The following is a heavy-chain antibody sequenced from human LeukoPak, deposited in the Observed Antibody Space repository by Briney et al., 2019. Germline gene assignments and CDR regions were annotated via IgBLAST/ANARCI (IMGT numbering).Heavy chain of an antibody. D-gene: IGHD2-2*01. CDR1: GYTFTSYG. V-gene: IGHV1-18*01. CDR3: ARRLGYCSSTSCPSDY. Sequence: GASVKVSCKASGYTFTSYGISWVRQAPGQGLEWMGWISAYNGNTNYAQKLQGRVTMTTDTSTSTAYMELRSLRSDDTAVYYCARRLGYCSSTSCPSDYWGQGTLVTVSS. CDR2: ISAYNGNT. J-gene: IGHJ4*02.